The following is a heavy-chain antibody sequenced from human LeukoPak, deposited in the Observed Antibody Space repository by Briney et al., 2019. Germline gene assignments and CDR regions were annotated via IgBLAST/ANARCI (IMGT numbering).Heavy chain of an antibody. V-gene: IGHV4-39*01. CDR2: IHYSGKV. CDR3: ARLSPGAIVGADFDY. J-gene: IGHJ4*02. CDR1: GGSLRSSGHW. Sequence: PSETLSLTCTVSGGSLRSSGHWWVWIRQPPGKGLEWIGSIHYSGKVYCNPSLKSRVTTSVDTSTDQFSLRLSSATAADTAVYYCARLSPGAIVGADFDYWGQGTLVTVSS. D-gene: IGHD1-26*01.